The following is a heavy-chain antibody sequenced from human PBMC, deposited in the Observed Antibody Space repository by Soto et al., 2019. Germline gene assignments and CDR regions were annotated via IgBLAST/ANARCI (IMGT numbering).Heavy chain of an antibody. D-gene: IGHD3-22*01. J-gene: IGHJ4*02. CDR2: IHNSGST. Sequence: SETLSLTCTVSGASISSGGYYWSWIRQHPGKGLEWIGYIHNSGSTNYNPSLKSRVTISLDTSQNQFSLKMTSATAADTAEYFCATAASSGYYLNSWGQGTLVTVSS. CDR1: GASISSGGYY. CDR3: ATAASSGYYLNS. V-gene: IGHV4-31*03.